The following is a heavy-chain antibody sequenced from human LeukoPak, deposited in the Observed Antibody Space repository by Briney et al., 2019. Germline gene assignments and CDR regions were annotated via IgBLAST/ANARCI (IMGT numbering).Heavy chain of an antibody. CDR2: ISSSSSYI. CDR3: ARAPGDGMDV. V-gene: IGHV3-21*01. D-gene: IGHD3-10*01. CDR1: GFIFTNYF. J-gene: IGHJ6*02. Sequence: MSGGSLRLSCAASGFIFTNYFMSWVRQAPGKGLEWASSISSSSSYIYYADSVKGRFTISRDNAKNSLYLQMNSLRAEDTAVYYCARAPGDGMDVWGQGTTVTVSS.